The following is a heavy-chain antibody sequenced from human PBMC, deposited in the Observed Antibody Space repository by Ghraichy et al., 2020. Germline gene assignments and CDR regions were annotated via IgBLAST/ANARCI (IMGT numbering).Heavy chain of an antibody. CDR3: ARLLLDSGYYYYFDY. Sequence: GGSLRLSCKGSGYDFTSYWIGWVRQMPGKGLEWMGIIYPPESDTKYSPSFQGQVTISADKSISTAYLRWSSLRASDTAMYYCARLLLDSGYYYYFDYWGQGTPVTVSS. V-gene: IGHV5-51*01. CDR2: IYPPESDT. CDR1: GYDFTSYW. D-gene: IGHD3-22*01. J-gene: IGHJ4*02.